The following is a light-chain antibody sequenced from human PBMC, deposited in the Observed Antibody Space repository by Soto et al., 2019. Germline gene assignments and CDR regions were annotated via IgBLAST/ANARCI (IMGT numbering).Light chain of an antibody. CDR1: QSVSSSY. CDR2: GAS. CDR3: QQYGSSPPMYT. Sequence: EIVLTQSPGTLSLSPGERATLSCRASQSVSSSYIAWYQRKPGQAPRLLHYGASSRATGIPDRFSGSGSGTDFTLTISRLEPEDFAVYYCQQYGSSPPMYTFGQGTKLEIK. J-gene: IGKJ2*01. V-gene: IGKV3-20*01.